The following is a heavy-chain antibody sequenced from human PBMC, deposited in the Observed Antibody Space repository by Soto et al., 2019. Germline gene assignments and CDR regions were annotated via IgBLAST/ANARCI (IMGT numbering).Heavy chain of an antibody. D-gene: IGHD6-13*01. Sequence: GGSLRLSCAASGFTFSSYSMNWVRQAPGKGLEWVSYTSSSSSTIYYADSVKGRFTISRDNAKNSLYLQMNSLRDEDTAVYYCAREARIAAAKGYYYGMDVWGPGNPGHRLL. CDR1: GFTFSSYS. CDR2: TSSSSSTI. CDR3: AREARIAAAKGYYYGMDV. J-gene: IGHJ6*02. V-gene: IGHV3-48*02.